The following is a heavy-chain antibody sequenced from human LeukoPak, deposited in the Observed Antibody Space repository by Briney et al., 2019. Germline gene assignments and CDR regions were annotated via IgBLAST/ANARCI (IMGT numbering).Heavy chain of an antibody. D-gene: IGHD1-26*01. CDR2: ISAYNGNT. Sequence: ASVKVSCKASGYTFTSYGISWVRQAPGQGLEWMGWISAYNGNTNYAQKLQGRVTMTTDTSTRTAYMELRSLRSEDTAVYYCATDSEGATAFDIWGHGTMVTVSS. J-gene: IGHJ3*02. V-gene: IGHV1-18*01. CDR1: GYTFTSYG. CDR3: ATDSEGATAFDI.